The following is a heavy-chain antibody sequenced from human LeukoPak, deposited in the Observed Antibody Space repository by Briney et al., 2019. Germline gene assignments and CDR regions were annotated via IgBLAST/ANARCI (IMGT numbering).Heavy chain of an antibody. V-gene: IGHV1-18*01. Sequence: ASVKVSCKASGYTFTNYGISWVRQAPGQGLEWMAWISTYDHDTNYAQKFRGRVTMTTDTSTSTAYMELRSLGSNDTAVYYCVRDYFCSGGTCDDCFDPWGQGTLVTVSS. CDR2: ISTYDHDT. CDR3: VRDYFCSGGTCDDCFDP. J-gene: IGHJ5*02. D-gene: IGHD2-15*01. CDR1: GYTFTNYG.